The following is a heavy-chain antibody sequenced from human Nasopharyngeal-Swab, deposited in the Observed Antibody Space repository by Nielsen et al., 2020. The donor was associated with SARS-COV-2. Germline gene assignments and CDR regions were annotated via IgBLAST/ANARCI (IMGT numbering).Heavy chain of an antibody. D-gene: IGHD3-16*01. J-gene: IGHJ4*02. CDR2: ISSSSSYK. CDR3: ARVLGVIVGEDY. Sequence: GGSLRLSCAASGFTFSSYSMNWVRQAPGKGLEWVSSISSSSSYKYYADSVKGRFTISRDNAKNSLYLQMNSLRAEDTAVYYCARVLGVIVGEDYWGQGTLVTVSS. CDR1: GFTFSSYS. V-gene: IGHV3-21*01.